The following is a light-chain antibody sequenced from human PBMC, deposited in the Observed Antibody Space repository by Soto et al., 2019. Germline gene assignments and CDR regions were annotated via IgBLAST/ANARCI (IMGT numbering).Light chain of an antibody. Sequence: EIVLTQSPGTLSLSPGERATLSFGASQSVTSNYLAWYQQKPGQAPRLLIFGASIRVKGIPDRFIGSGSGTDFTLTISRLEPEDFAVYYCQQYITSPWTFGQGTKVDIK. CDR1: QSVTSNY. V-gene: IGKV3-20*01. CDR3: QQYITSPWT. J-gene: IGKJ1*01. CDR2: GAS.